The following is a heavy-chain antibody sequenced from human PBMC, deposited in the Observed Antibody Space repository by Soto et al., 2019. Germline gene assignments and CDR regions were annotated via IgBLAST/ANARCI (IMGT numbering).Heavy chain of an antibody. J-gene: IGHJ5*02. CDR2: IIPIFGTA. Sequence: ASVKVSCKASGGTFSSYAISWVRQAPGQGLEWMGGIIPIFGTANYAQKFQGRVTITADESTSTAYMELSSLRSEDTAVYYCARDSGSYDSSGYYFWFDPWGQGTLVTVSS. CDR1: GGTFSSYA. V-gene: IGHV1-69*13. CDR3: ARDSGSYDSSGYYFWFDP. D-gene: IGHD3-22*01.